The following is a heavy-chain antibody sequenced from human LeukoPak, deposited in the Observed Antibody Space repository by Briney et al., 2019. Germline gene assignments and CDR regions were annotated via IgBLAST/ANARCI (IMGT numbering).Heavy chain of an antibody. CDR3: AREGEDTAMARYYYYYYMDV. CDR1: GGSISSYY. J-gene: IGHJ6*03. V-gene: IGHV4-4*07. Sequence: PSETLSLTCTVSGGSISSYYWSWIRQPAGKGLEWIGRIYTSGSTNYNPSLKSRVTMSVDTSKNQFSLKLSSVTAADTAVYYCAREGEDTAMARYYYYYYMDVWGKGTTVTISS. CDR2: IYTSGST. D-gene: IGHD5-18*01.